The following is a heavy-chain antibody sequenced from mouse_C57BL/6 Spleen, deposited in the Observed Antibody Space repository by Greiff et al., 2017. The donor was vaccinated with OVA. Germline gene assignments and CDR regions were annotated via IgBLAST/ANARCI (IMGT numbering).Heavy chain of an antibody. J-gene: IGHJ2*01. Sequence: VQLQQSGAELARPGASVKLSCKASGYTFTSYGISWVKQRTGQGLEWIGEIYPRSGNTYYNEKFKGKATLTADKSSSTPYMELRSLTSEDSAVYFCARSFLTTMWDDWGQGTTLTVSS. V-gene: IGHV1-81*01. CDR3: ARSFLTTMWDD. CDR2: IYPRSGNT. D-gene: IGHD1-2*01. CDR1: GYTFTSYG.